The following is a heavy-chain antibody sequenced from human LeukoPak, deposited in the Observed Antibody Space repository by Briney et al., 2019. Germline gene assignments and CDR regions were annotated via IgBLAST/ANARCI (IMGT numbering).Heavy chain of an antibody. J-gene: IGHJ4*02. V-gene: IGHV3-23*01. CDR3: AKVRHTSGWKSYYFEF. Sequence: PGGSPRLSCVASGFTFRDYAMSWVRQAPGKGLEWVSPISGSSGDTYYADSVKGRFTISRDNSKNTLYLQMNNLRAEDTAIYFCAKVRHTSGWKSYYFEFWGQGTLVTVSS. CDR2: ISGSSGDT. D-gene: IGHD6-19*01. CDR1: GFTFRDYA.